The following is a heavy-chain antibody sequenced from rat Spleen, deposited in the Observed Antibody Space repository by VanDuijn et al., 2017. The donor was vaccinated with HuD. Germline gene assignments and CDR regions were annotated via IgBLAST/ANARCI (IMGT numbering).Heavy chain of an antibody. Sequence: EVQLVASGGGLVQPGRSLKLSCVASGFTFNNYWMTWIRQAPGKGLEWIASITNSGGSTYYLDSVKGRFTISRDNPQSTLYLQMNGLRSEDTATYYCATRTTYFDYWGQGVMVTVSS. J-gene: IGHJ2*01. CDR3: ATRTTYFDY. CDR1: GFTFNNYW. CDR2: ITNSGGST. V-gene: IGHV5-31*01. D-gene: IGHD1-10*01.